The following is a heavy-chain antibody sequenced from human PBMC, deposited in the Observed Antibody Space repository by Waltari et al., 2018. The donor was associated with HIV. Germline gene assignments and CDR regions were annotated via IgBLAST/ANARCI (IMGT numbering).Heavy chain of an antibody. J-gene: IGHJ6*02. CDR1: ADTFNSYA. Sequence: QDQLVQSGAEVRKPGSSVTVSCKASADTFNSYALNWVPQAPGQGPEWLGRIIPALGSTNYAPRFRGRVTITADKSTTTAYMELSRLTSEDTAVYFCARAGLRQLGRPYYYGLDVWGQGTTVTVSS. V-gene: IGHV1-69*04. CDR2: IIPALGST. D-gene: IGHD6-6*01. CDR3: ARAGLRQLGRPYYYGLDV.